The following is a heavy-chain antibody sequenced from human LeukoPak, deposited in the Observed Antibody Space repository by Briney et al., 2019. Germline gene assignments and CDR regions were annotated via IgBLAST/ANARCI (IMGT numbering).Heavy chain of an antibody. CDR1: GGSFSDNS. Sequence: SETLSLTCAVYGGSFSDNSWNWIRQPPGKWLEWIGDINYSGSANYNPSLKSRVTISVDTSKSQFSLKLTSVTATDTAVYYCARGKWFDPWGQGTPVTVSS. V-gene: IGHV4-34*01. J-gene: IGHJ5*02. CDR2: INYSGSA. CDR3: ARGKWFDP.